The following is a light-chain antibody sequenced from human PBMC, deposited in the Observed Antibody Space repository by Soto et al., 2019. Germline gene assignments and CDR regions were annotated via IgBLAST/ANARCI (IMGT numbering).Light chain of an antibody. CDR1: QSLLHSDGDNY. CDR2: LVS. V-gene: IGKV2-28*01. CDR3: MQTLQTPYT. J-gene: IGKJ3*01. Sequence: DIVMTQSPLSLPVTPGEPASISCKSSQSLLHSDGDNYLEWYVQKAGQSPQLLIYLVSHRASGVPDRLSGSGSVTDFTLKISKVEADDVGVYYCMQTLQTPYTFGPGTKVEIK.